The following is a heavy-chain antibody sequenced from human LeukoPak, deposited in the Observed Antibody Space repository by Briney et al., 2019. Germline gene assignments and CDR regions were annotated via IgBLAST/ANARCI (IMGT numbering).Heavy chain of an antibody. CDR1: GHSISSGYY. Sequence: SETLSLTCAVSGHSISSGYYWGWIRQPPGKGLGWIGSIYHSGSTYYNPSLKSRVTISVDTSKNQFSLKLSSVTAADTAVYYCARDKRVAAPYYFDYWGQGTLVTVSS. V-gene: IGHV4-38-2*02. D-gene: IGHD6-25*01. CDR2: IYHSGST. J-gene: IGHJ4*02. CDR3: ARDKRVAAPYYFDY.